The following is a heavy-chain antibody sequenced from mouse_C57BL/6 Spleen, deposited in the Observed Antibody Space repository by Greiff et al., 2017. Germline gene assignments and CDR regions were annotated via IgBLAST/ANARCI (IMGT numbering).Heavy chain of an antibody. CDR2: IYPGDGDT. J-gene: IGHJ1*03. Sequence: QVQLQQSGPELVKPGASVKISCKASGYAFSSSWMNWVKQRPGKGLEWIGRIYPGDGDTNYTGKVKGKATLTADKSSSTAYMQLSSLTSEDSAVYFCARGGTTIVATGDFDGWGTGATVTV. V-gene: IGHV1-82*01. CDR1: GYAFSSSW. D-gene: IGHD1-1*01. CDR3: ARGGTTIVATGDFDG.